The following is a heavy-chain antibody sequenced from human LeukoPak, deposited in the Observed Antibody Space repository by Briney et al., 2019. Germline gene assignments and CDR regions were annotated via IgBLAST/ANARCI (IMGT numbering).Heavy chain of an antibody. CDR2: ISSNGGST. D-gene: IGHD3-10*01. V-gene: IGHV3-64*04. J-gene: IGHJ3*01. CDR3: AKEVGWFNAFDV. CDR1: GFTFSSYA. Sequence: GGSLRLSCSASGFTFSSYAMHWVRQAPGKGLEYVSAISSNGGSTYYADSVKGRFTISRDNSKNTLYLQMHSLREDDTAVYYCAKEVGWFNAFDVWGQGTMVTVSS.